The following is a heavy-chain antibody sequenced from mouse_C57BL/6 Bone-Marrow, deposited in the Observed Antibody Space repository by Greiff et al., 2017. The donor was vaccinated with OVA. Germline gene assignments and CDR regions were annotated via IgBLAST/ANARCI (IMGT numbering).Heavy chain of an antibody. CDR3: AMPITTVVADYYAMDY. J-gene: IGHJ4*01. CDR2: IHPSDSDT. V-gene: IGHV1-74*01. Sequence: VQLQQPGAELVKPGASVKVSCKASGYTFTSYWMHWVKQRPGQGLEWIGRIHPSDSDTNYNQKFKGKATLTVDKSSSTAYMQLSSLTSEDSAVYYCAMPITTVVADYYAMDYWGQGTSVTVSS. D-gene: IGHD1-1*01. CDR1: GYTFTSYW.